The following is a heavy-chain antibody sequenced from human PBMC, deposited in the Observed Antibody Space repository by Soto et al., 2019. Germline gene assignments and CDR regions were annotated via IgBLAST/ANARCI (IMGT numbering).Heavy chain of an antibody. D-gene: IGHD1-26*01. Sequence: GASVKVSCKASGYSLISYDITWVRQAPGQGLEWMGWISGHNGNTNYAQKLQGRVAMTIDTSTSTAYLELRSLRSDDTAMYYCARGGTVVGTSPFDHWGQGTLVTVSS. CDR1: GYSLISYD. V-gene: IGHV1-18*04. J-gene: IGHJ4*02. CDR3: ARGGTVVGTSPFDH. CDR2: ISGHNGNT.